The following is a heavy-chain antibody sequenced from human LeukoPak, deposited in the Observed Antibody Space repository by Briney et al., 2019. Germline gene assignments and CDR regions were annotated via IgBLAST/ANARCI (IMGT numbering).Heavy chain of an antibody. Sequence: GGSLRLSCAASGFDFSNYGMYWVRQAPGKGLERVAFICYDGTNTYYADSVKGRFTISRDNSKNTLYLQMNSLTAEDTAVFYCAKDYVEDSGSWVPCYWGQGTLGTVSS. CDR1: GFDFSNYG. CDR2: ICYDGTNT. V-gene: IGHV3-30*02. D-gene: IGHD1-26*01. J-gene: IGHJ4*02. CDR3: AKDYVEDSGSWVPCY.